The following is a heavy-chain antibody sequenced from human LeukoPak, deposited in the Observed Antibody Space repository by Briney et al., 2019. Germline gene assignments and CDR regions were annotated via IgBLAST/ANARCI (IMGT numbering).Heavy chain of an antibody. CDR1: GFTFSSYS. Sequence: KTGGSLRLSCAAPGFTFSSYSMNWVRQAPGKGLEWVSSISSSSSYIYYADSVKGRFTISRDNAKNSLYLQMSSLRAEDTAVYYCARDPIPITYYDYVWGSYRGTYFDYWGQGTLVTVSS. D-gene: IGHD3-16*02. V-gene: IGHV3-21*01. CDR3: ARDPIPITYYDYVWGSYRGTYFDY. J-gene: IGHJ4*02. CDR2: ISSSSSYI.